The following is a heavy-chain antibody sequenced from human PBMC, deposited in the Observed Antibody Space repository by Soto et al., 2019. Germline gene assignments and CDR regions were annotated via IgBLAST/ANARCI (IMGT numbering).Heavy chain of an antibody. D-gene: IGHD4-17*01. J-gene: IGHJ1*01. Sequence: SETLSLTCTVSGGSISSSSYYWGWIRQPPGKGLEWIGSIYYTGSTYYNPSLQSRVTISVDTSKNQVSLGLSAVTAADTAVYYCARLTVGDYMFSFWGQGTLVTVSS. CDR2: IYYTGST. CDR1: GGSISSSSYY. CDR3: ARLTVGDYMFSF. V-gene: IGHV4-39*01.